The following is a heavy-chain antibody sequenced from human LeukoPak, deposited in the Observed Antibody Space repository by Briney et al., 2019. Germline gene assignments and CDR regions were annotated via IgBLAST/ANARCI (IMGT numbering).Heavy chain of an antibody. V-gene: IGHV3-21*01. J-gene: IGHJ4*02. Sequence: GGSLRLSCVASGFTFSSYDMNWVRQAPGKGLEWVSFISSSSSYIYYADSVKGRFTISRDNAKNSLYLQMNSLRAEDTAVYYCARIMTQQMVFDYWGQGTLVTVSS. CDR2: ISSSSSYI. CDR3: ARIMTQQMVFDY. CDR1: GFTFSSYD. D-gene: IGHD6-13*01.